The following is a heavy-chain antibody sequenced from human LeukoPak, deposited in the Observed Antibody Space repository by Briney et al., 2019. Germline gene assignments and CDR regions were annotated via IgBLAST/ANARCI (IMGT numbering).Heavy chain of an antibody. J-gene: IGHJ5*02. Sequence: GGSLRLSCAASGFTFPNTWMSWVRQAPGKGLEWVGRIKSKTDGGTTDYAAPGKGRFTISRDGSKNTLYLQMNSLKTEDTAVYYCITWRWFDPWGQGTLVTVSS. CDR1: GFTFPNTW. V-gene: IGHV3-15*01. CDR3: ITWRWFDP. CDR2: IKSKTDGGTT.